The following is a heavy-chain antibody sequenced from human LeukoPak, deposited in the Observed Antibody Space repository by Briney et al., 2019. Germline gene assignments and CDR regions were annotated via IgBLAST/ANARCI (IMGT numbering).Heavy chain of an antibody. CDR1: GFTFSSYW. V-gene: IGHV3-7*01. CDR2: IKQDGSEK. D-gene: IGHD3-22*01. Sequence: GGSLRLSCAASGFTFSSYWMSWVRQAPGKGLEWVANIKQDGSEKYYLDSVKGRFTISRDNAKNSLYLQMDSLRAEDAAVFYCARRHGSGYYDTSGYPIDLWGQGTLVTVSS. J-gene: IGHJ5*02. CDR3: ARRHGSGYYDTSGYPIDL.